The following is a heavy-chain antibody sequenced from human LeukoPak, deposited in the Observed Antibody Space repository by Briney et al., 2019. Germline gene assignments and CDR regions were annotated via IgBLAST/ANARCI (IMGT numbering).Heavy chain of an antibody. J-gene: IGHJ6*03. CDR3: AILRPELLWFGEPIGYYYMDV. V-gene: IGHV4-59*01. Sequence: SETLSLTCTVSGGSISSYYWSWIRQPPGKGLEWIGYIYYSGSTNYNPSLKSRVTISVDTSKNQFSLKLSSVTAADTAVYYCAILRPELLWFGEPIGYYYMDVWGKGTTVTVSS. CDR2: IYYSGST. D-gene: IGHD3-10*01. CDR1: GGSISSYY.